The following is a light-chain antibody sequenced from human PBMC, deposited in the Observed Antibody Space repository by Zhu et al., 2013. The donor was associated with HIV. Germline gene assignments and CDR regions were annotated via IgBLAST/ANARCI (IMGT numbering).Light chain of an antibody. CDR2: DAS. CDR1: QSISSW. CDR3: QQYKIYPWT. Sequence: DIQMTQSPSTLSASAGDRVTISCRASQSISSWLAWYQQKPGKAPKLLIHDASSLESGVPSRFSGSGSGAEFTLTISSLQPDDFTTFYCQQYKIYPWTFGQGTKV. V-gene: IGKV1-5*01. J-gene: IGKJ1*01.